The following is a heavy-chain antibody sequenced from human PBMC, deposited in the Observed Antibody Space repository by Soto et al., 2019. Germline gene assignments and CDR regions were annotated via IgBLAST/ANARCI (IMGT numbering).Heavy chain of an antibody. CDR1: GYSFTSYW. CDR3: ARPGYCSGGSCYYYGMDV. V-gene: IGHV5-51*01. D-gene: IGHD2-15*01. J-gene: IGHJ6*02. CDR2: IYPGDSDT. Sequence: GESLKISCKGSGYSFTSYWIGWVRQMPGKGLEWMGIIYPGDSDTRYSLSFQGQVTVSADKSISTAYLQWSRLKASDTAMYYCARPGYCSGGSCYYYGMDVWGQGTTVTVSS.